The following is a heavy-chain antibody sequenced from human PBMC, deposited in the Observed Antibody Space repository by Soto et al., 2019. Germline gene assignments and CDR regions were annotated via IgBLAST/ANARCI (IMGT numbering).Heavy chain of an antibody. V-gene: IGHV1-69*13. CDR2: IIPIFGTA. J-gene: IGHJ4*02. Sequence: SVKVSCKASGGTFSIYAISWVRQAPGQGLEWMGGIIPIFGTANYAQKFQGRVTITADESTSTAYMELSSLRSEDTAVYYCARGPVVTPSWSYFDYWGQGTLVTVSS. D-gene: IGHD2-21*02. CDR3: ARGPVVTPSWSYFDY. CDR1: GGTFSIYA.